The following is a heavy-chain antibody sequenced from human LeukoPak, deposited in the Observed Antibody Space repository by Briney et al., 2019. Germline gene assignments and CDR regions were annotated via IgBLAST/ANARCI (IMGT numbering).Heavy chain of an antibody. CDR1: GFTFSSYG. J-gene: IGHJ6*04. Sequence: GRSLRLSCAASGFTFSSYGMHWVRQAPGKGLEWVAVISYDGSNKYYADSVKGRFTISRDNSKNTLYLQMNSLRAEDTAVYYCAKCMNIVVVPAASSGMDVWGKGTTVTVSS. CDR2: ISYDGSNK. V-gene: IGHV3-30*18. D-gene: IGHD2-2*01. CDR3: AKCMNIVVVPAASSGMDV.